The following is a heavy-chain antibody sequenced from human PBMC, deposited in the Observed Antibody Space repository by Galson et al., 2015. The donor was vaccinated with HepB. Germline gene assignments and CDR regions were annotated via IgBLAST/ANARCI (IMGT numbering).Heavy chain of an antibody. J-gene: IGHJ5*02. D-gene: IGHD3-9*01. CDR3: AKGKIYDILTGYYKGWFDP. CDR2: ISYDGSNK. Sequence: SLRLSCAASGFTFSSYGMHWVRQAPGKGLEWVAVISYDGSNKYYADSVKGRFTISRDNSKNTLYLQMNSLRAEDTAVYYCAKGKIYDILTGYYKGWFDPWGQGTLVTVSS. CDR1: GFTFSSYG. V-gene: IGHV3-30*18.